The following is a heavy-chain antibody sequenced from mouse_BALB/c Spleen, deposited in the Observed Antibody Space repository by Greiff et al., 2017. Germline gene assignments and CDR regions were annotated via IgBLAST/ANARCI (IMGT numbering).Heavy chain of an antibody. Sequence: DVQLQESGPGLVKPSQSLSLTCTVTGYSITSDYAWNWIRQFPGNKLEWMGYISYSGSTSYNPSLKSRISITRDTSKNQFFLQLNSVTTEDTATYYCAREGTGTYFDYWGQGTTLTVSS. CDR2: ISYSGST. V-gene: IGHV3-2*02. J-gene: IGHJ2*01. D-gene: IGHD4-1*01. CDR3: AREGTGTYFDY. CDR1: GYSITSDYA.